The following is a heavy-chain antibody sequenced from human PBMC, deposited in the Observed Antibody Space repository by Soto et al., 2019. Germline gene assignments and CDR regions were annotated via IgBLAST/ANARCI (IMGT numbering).Heavy chain of an antibody. J-gene: IGHJ4*02. CDR1: GFTFSSYS. V-gene: IGHV3-21*01. D-gene: IGHD6-6*01. CDR2: ISSSSSYI. CDR3: ARDQRLYSSSLEYYFDY. Sequence: PGGSLRLSCAASGFTFSSYSMNWVRQAPGKGLEWVSSISSSSSYIYYADSVKGRFTISRDNAKNSLYLQMNSLRAEDTAVYYCARDQRLYSSSLEYYFDYWGQGTLVTVSS.